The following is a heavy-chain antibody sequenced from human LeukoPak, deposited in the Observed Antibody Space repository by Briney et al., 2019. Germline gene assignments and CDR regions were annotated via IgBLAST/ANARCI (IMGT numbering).Heavy chain of an antibody. CDR2: INHSGST. CDR1: GGSFSGYY. CDR3: ASRIYSDYALFDY. D-gene: IGHD4-11*01. Sequence: PSETLSLTCAVYGGSFSGYYWSWIRQPPGKGLEWIGEINHSGSTNYNPSLKSRVTISVDTSKNQFSLKLSSVTAADTAVYYCASRIYSDYALFDYWGQGTLVTVSS. V-gene: IGHV4-34*01. J-gene: IGHJ4*02.